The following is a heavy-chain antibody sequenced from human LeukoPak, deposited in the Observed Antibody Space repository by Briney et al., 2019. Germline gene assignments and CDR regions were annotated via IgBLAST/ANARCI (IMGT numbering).Heavy chain of an antibody. CDR1: GGSFSGYY. J-gene: IGHJ5*02. CDR2: INHSGST. D-gene: IGHD2-21*01. V-gene: IGHV4-34*01. CDR3: ARGGRYFWFDP. Sequence: PSETLSLTCAVYGGSFSGYYWSWIRQPPGKGLEWIGEINHSGSTNYNPSLKSRVTISVDTSKNQFSLKLSSVTGADTAVYYCARGGRYFWFDPWGQGTLVTVSS.